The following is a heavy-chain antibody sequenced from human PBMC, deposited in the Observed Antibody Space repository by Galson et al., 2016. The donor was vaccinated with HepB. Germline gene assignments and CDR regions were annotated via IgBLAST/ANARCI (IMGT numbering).Heavy chain of an antibody. J-gene: IGHJ4*02. CDR1: GGSISSVSSY. Sequence: SETLSLTCTVSGGSISSVSSYWGWIRQPPGKGLEWIGTMYYSGITYCNPSLKSRVTISGDTSKNQFYLKVDSVIAADTAVYYCARHLTRVITTLSVVKVGPFDYWGQGALVTVSS. V-gene: IGHV4-39*01. CDR3: ARHLTRVITTLSVVKVGPFDY. CDR2: MYYSGIT. D-gene: IGHD3-3*01.